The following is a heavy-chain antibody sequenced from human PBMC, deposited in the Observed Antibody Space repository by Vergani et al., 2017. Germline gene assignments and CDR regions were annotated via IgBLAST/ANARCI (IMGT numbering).Heavy chain of an antibody. CDR2: IYYSGST. CDR3: AGETVTTYSYYYYGMDV. D-gene: IGHD4-17*01. J-gene: IGHJ6*02. Sequence: QVQLQESGPGLVKPSETLSLTCTVSGGSISSYYWSWIRQPPGKGLEWIGYIYYSGSTNYNPSLKSRVTISVDTSKNQFSLKLSSVTAADTAVYYCAGETVTTYSYYYYGMDVWGQGTTVTVSS. V-gene: IGHV4-59*08. CDR1: GGSISSYY.